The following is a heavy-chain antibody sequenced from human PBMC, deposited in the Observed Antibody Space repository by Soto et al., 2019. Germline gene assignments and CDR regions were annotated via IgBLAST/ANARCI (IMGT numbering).Heavy chain of an antibody. CDR1: GFTFSSYG. Sequence: GGSLRLFCAASGFTFSSYGMHWVRQAPGKGLEWVAVIWYDGSNKYYADSVKGRFTISRDNSKNTLYLQMNSLRAEDTAVYYCARDRSSSADAFDIWGQGTMVTVSS. CDR2: IWYDGSNK. CDR3: ARDRSSSADAFDI. D-gene: IGHD6-6*01. J-gene: IGHJ3*02. V-gene: IGHV3-33*01.